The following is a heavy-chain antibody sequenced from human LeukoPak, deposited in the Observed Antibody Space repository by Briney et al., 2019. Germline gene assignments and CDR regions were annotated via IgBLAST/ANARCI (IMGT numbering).Heavy chain of an antibody. V-gene: IGHV3-23*01. CDR1: GFTFSSYA. D-gene: IGHD3-22*01. CDR2: ISGSGGST. J-gene: IGHJ4*02. CDR3: AKDRGGYDSSGYYSFTGDY. Sequence: GGSLRLSCAASGFTFSSYAMSWVRQAPGKGLEWVSAISGSGGSTYYADSVKGRFTISRDNSKNTLYLQMNSLRAEDTAVYYCAKDRGGYDSSGYYSFTGDYWGQGTLVTVSS.